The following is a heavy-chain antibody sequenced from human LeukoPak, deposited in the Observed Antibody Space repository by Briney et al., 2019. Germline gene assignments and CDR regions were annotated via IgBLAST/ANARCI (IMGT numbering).Heavy chain of an antibody. CDR2: ISSSSSYI. Sequence: GGSLRLSCAASGFTFSSYWMNWVRQAPGKGLEWVSSISSSSSYIYYADSVKGRFTISRDNAKNSLYLQMNSLRAEDTAVYYCASPVKYNWNDLGAFDIWGQGTMVTVSS. V-gene: IGHV3-21*01. CDR3: ASPVKYNWNDLGAFDI. D-gene: IGHD1-1*01. J-gene: IGHJ3*02. CDR1: GFTFSSYW.